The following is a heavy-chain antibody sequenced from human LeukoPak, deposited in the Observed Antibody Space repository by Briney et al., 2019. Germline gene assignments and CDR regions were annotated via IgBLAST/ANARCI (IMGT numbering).Heavy chain of an antibody. CDR2: ISYDGSNK. CDR1: GFTFSSYA. D-gene: IGHD2/OR15-2a*01. J-gene: IGHJ4*02. Sequence: GGSLRLSCAASGFTFSSYAMHWVRQAPGKGLEWVALISYDGSNKYYGDSVKGRFTISRDNSKNTLYLQMNSLRAEDTAVYYCAKDRLIILRDFDYWGQGTLVTVSS. V-gene: IGHV3-30*04. CDR3: AKDRLIILRDFDY.